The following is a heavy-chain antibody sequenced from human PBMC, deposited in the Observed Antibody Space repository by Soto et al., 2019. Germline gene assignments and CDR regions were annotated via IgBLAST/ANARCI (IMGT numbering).Heavy chain of an antibody. CDR1: GFTFSNHY. V-gene: IGHV3-72*01. D-gene: IGHD2-2*01. J-gene: IGHJ4*02. Sequence: PGGSLRLSCAASGFTFSNHYMDWVRQAPGKGLEWVGRIGNKANSYTTQYAACVKGRFTVSRDESKNSLYLQMNSLKTEDTAVYYCARESTYQGHDFDYWGQGILVTVSS. CDR2: IGNKANSYTT. CDR3: ARESTYQGHDFDY.